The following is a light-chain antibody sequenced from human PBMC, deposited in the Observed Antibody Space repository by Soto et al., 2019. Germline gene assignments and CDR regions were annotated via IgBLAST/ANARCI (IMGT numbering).Light chain of an antibody. V-gene: IGLV1-40*01. CDR2: EVT. Sequence: QSVLTPPPSVSGAPGQRVTISCTGSSSNIGAGYDVHWYQQHPGKAPKLMIYEVTIRPSGVSDRFSGSKSGNTASLTVSGLQAEDEADYYCSSYTGGNPSYVFGTGTKVTVL. CDR3: SSYTGGNPSYV. J-gene: IGLJ1*01. CDR1: SSNIGAGYD.